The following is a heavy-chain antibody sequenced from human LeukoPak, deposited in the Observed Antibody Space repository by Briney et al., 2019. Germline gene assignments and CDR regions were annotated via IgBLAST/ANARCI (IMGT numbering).Heavy chain of an antibody. D-gene: IGHD3-22*01. CDR1: GFTFSSYG. CDR3: AKDRSFVITPFDH. J-gene: IGHJ4*02. Sequence: GGSLRLSCAASGFTFSSYGMHWVRQAPGKGLEWVAFIRFDGSNKYYADSVKGRFTISRDNSKNTLYLQMNSLRAEDTAVYYCAKDRSFVITPFDHWGQGTLVTVSS. CDR2: IRFDGSNK. V-gene: IGHV3-30*02.